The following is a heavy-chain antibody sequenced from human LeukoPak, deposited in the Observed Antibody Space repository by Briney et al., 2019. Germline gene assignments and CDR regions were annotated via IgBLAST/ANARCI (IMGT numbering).Heavy chain of an antibody. CDR3: ARILDNDSSGYYVFDY. CDR1: GFSLSTRGMC. D-gene: IGHD3-22*01. Sequence: ASGPALVKPPQTLTLTCTFSGFSLSTRGMCVSWIRQPPGKALEWLARIDWDDDKYYSTSLKTRLTISKDTSKNQVVLAMTNMDPVDTATYYCARILDNDSSGYYVFDYWGQGTLVTVSS. V-gene: IGHV2-70*11. CDR2: IDWDDDK. J-gene: IGHJ4*02.